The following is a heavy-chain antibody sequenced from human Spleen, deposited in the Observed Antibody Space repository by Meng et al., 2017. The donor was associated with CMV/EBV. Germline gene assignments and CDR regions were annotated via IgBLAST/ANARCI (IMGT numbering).Heavy chain of an antibody. V-gene: IGHV3-11*04. CDR2: ISSFESTI. CDR1: GFTFSDYY. CDR3: AKDLRAARLNVYPGLPLGS. D-gene: IGHD3-9*01. Sequence: GGSLRLSCAASGFTFSDYYMSWIRQAPGKGLEWVSYISSFESTIYYADSVKGRFTISRDNAKNLLYLQMDSLRYEDTAVYYCAKDLRAARLNVYPGLPLGSWGQGTLVTVSS. J-gene: IGHJ4*02.